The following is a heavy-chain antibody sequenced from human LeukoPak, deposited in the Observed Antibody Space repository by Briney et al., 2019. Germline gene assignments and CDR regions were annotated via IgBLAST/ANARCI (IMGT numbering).Heavy chain of an antibody. CDR1: GGSISSYY. V-gene: IGHV4-59*08. CDR3: ARQDYYYDSSGSAFDI. D-gene: IGHD3-22*01. Sequence: TPSETLSLTCTVSGGSISSYYWSWIRQPPGKGLEWIGYIYYSGSTNYNPSLKSRVTISVDTSKNQFSLKLSSVTAADTAVYYCARQDYYYDSSGSAFDIWGQGTMVTVSS. J-gene: IGHJ3*02. CDR2: IYYSGST.